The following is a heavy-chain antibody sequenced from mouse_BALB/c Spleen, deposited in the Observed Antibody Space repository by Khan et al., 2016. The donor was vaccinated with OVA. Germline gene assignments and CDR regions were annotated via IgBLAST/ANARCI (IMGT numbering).Heavy chain of an antibody. V-gene: IGHV2-6-1*01. D-gene: IGHD2-10*01. Sequence: QMQLEESGPGLVAPSQSLFITCTISGFSLTNYGVHWVRLPPGKGLEWLVVIWSDGSTTYNSALKSRLSISKDNSKSQVFLKMNSLQTDDTARYYCARQPYYHYYVMDYWGQGTSVTVSS. CDR1: GFSLTNYG. CDR2: IWSDGST. CDR3: ARQPYYHYYVMDY. J-gene: IGHJ4*01.